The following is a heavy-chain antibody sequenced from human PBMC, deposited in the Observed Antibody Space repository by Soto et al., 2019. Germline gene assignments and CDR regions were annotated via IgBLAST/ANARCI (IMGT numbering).Heavy chain of an antibody. CDR3: ARTYSGTYPPPYYFDY. CDR1: GYSFTKYW. D-gene: IGHD1-26*01. V-gene: IGHV5-51*01. J-gene: IGHJ4*02. Sequence: PGESLKISCEGSGYSFTKYWIGWVRQMPGKGLEWMGMIYPGDSDARYSPSFQGQVIISADKSINTAYLQWSSLQASDTAIYYCARTYSGTYPPPYYFDYWGQGTLVTVS. CDR2: IYPGDSDA.